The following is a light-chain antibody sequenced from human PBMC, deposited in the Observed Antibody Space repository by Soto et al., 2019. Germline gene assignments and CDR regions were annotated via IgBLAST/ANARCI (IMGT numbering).Light chain of an antibody. J-gene: IGKJ2*01. CDR3: QQQGT. CDR1: RSLSSSY. V-gene: IGKV3-20*01. Sequence: EIVLTQSQRTLSLSPGERAILSCRASRSLSSSYVVWYQQKPGQAPRLLIYAASRRATGIPDRFSGSGSATEYTLTISRLEPDDFSVYYCQQQGTFGQGTKLEIK. CDR2: AAS.